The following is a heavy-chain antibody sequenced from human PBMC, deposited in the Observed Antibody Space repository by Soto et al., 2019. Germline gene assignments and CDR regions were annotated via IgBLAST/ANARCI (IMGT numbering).Heavy chain of an antibody. CDR1: GGTFSRYT. Sequence: QVQLVQSGAEVKKPGSSVKVSCKASGGTFSRYTISWVRQAPGQGLEWMGRIIPILGIPNYAQNFQGRGTITADKSTSTAYMELSSRRSDDTAVYYCASHFTGVLVLGASPPGGDNYGWDVWGQGTTVTVSS. CDR2: IIPILGIP. D-gene: IGHD2-15*01. J-gene: IGHJ6*02. V-gene: IGHV1-69*02. CDR3: ASHFTGVLVLGASPPGGDNYGWDV.